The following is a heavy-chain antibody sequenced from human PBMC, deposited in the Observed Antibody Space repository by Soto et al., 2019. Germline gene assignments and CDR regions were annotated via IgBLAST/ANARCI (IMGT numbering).Heavy chain of an antibody. V-gene: IGHV1-69*04. Sequence: SVKVSCKASGGTFSSYTITWVRQAPGQGLEWMGRIIPIIGIINYAQKFQGRVTISADKFTGTAYMELTGLRSDDTAVYYCAGDPDSHYNDSHASSYPWGQGTLVTVSS. CDR2: IIPIIGII. D-gene: IGHD4-4*01. CDR1: GGTFSSYT. J-gene: IGHJ5*02. CDR3: AGDPDSHYNDSHASSYP.